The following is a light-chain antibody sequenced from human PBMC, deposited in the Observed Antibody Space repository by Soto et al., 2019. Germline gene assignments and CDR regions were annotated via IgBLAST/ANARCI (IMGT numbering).Light chain of an antibody. V-gene: IGKV1-17*03. CDR2: GAS. CDR3: LQHNSYPLT. J-gene: IGKJ4*01. Sequence: DIQMTQSPSAMSASVGDRVTITCRASQGISNYFAWFQQKPGKVPKRLIYGASSLQGGVPSRFSGSGSGTEFTLTISSLQPEDFATYYCLQHNSYPLTFGGGTKVDIK. CDR1: QGISNY.